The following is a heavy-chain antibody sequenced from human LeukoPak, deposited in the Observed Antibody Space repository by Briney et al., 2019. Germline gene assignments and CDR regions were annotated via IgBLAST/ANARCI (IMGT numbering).Heavy chain of an antibody. CDR2: IYPGDSDT. CDR3: ARVEMATGWFDP. Sequence: GESLKISCKGSGYSFTSYWIGWVRQMPGKGLEWMGIIYPGDSDTTYSPSFEGQVTISADKSISTAYLQWSSLKASDTAIYYCARVEMATGWFDPWGQGTLVTVSS. V-gene: IGHV5-51*01. CDR1: GYSFTSYW. J-gene: IGHJ5*02. D-gene: IGHD5-24*01.